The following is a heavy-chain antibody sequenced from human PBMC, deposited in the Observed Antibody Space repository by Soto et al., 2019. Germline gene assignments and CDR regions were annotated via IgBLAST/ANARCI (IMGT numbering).Heavy chain of an antibody. V-gene: IGHV3-74*01. Sequence: EVQLAESGGGLIQPRGSLRLSCATSGFTFSRYWIHWVRQAPGEGLVWVSRISGDGVHTDYAESVKGRFTVSRDIAKSTGYLQMNNLRAEDTAIYYCARLGFVGEGDFWGQGILVIVSS. D-gene: IGHD3-16*01. CDR2: ISGDGVHT. J-gene: IGHJ4*02. CDR3: ARLGFVGEGDF. CDR1: GFTFSRYW.